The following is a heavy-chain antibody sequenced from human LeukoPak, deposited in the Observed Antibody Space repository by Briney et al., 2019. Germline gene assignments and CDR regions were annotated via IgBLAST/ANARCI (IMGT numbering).Heavy chain of an antibody. CDR2: IRYDGSNK. CDR3: AKDWATTRAYFDY. J-gene: IGHJ4*02. V-gene: IGHV3-30*02. Sequence: GGSLRLSCAASGLTFSSYGMHWVRQAPGKGLEWVAFIRYDGSNKYYADSVKGRFTISRDNSKNTLYLQMNSLRAEDTAVYYCAKDWATTRAYFDYWGQGTLVTVSS. CDR1: GLTFSSYG. D-gene: IGHD5-24*01.